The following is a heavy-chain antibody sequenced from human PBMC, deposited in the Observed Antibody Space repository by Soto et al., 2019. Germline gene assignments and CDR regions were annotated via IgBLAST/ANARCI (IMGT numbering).Heavy chain of an antibody. CDR2: IRSKAYGGTT. V-gene: IGHV3-49*03. Sequence: GGSLRLSCTASGFTFGDYAMSWFRQAPGKGLEWVGFIRSKAYGGTTEYAASVKGRFTISRDDSKSIAYLQMNSLKTEDTAVYYCTAGVVAATRYENPPYNWFDPWGQGTLVTVSS. D-gene: IGHD2-15*01. J-gene: IGHJ5*02. CDR1: GFTFGDYA. CDR3: TAGVVAATRYENPPYNWFDP.